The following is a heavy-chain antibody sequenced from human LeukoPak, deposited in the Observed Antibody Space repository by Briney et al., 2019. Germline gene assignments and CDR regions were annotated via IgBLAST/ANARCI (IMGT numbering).Heavy chain of an antibody. Sequence: ASVKVSRKASGYTFTSYGISWVRQAPGQRLEWMGWINAGNGNTKYSQKFQGRVTITRDTSASTAYMELSSLRSEDTAVYYCARSWYDYWGQGTLVTVSS. D-gene: IGHD6-13*01. J-gene: IGHJ4*02. CDR1: GYTFTSYG. CDR2: INAGNGNT. V-gene: IGHV1-3*01. CDR3: ARSWYDY.